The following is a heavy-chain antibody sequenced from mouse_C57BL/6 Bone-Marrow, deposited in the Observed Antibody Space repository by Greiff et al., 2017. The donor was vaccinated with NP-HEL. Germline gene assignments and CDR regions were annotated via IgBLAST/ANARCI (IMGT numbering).Heavy chain of an antibody. CDR1: GFTFSSYA. D-gene: IGHD2-5*01. CDR3: ARADYSNYDY. Sequence: EVKLMESGGGLVKPGGSLKLSCAASGFTFSSYAMSWVRQTPEKRLEWVATISDGGSYTYYPDNVKGRFTISRDNAKNNLYLQMSHLKSEDTAMYYCARADYSNYDYWGQGTTLTVSS. CDR2: ISDGGSYT. J-gene: IGHJ2*01. V-gene: IGHV5-4*03.